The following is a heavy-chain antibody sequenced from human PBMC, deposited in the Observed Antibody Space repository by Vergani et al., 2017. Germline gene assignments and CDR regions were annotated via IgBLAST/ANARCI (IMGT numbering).Heavy chain of an antibody. J-gene: IGHJ4*02. Sequence: VQLVESGGGLVQPGRSLRLSCAASGFTFSSYAMHCVRQAPGKGLEWVAVISYDGSNKYYADSVKGRLTISRDNSKNTLYLQMNSLRAEDTAVYYCARGGSEQWLLNYWGQGTRVTVSS. D-gene: IGHD6-19*01. CDR1: GFTFSSYA. CDR2: ISYDGSNK. CDR3: ARGGSEQWLLNY. V-gene: IGHV3-30-3*01.